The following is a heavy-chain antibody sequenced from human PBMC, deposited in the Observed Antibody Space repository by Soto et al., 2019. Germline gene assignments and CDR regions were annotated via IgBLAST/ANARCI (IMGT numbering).Heavy chain of an antibody. V-gene: IGHV1-2*04. Sequence: GASVKVSCKASGYTFTGYYMHWVRQAPGQGLEWMGWINPNSGGTNYAQKFQGWVTMTRDTSISTAYMELSRLRSDDTAVYYCARSITMIAPSDYYGMDVWGQGTTVT. J-gene: IGHJ6*02. D-gene: IGHD3-22*01. CDR2: INPNSGGT. CDR3: ARSITMIAPSDYYGMDV. CDR1: GYTFTGYY.